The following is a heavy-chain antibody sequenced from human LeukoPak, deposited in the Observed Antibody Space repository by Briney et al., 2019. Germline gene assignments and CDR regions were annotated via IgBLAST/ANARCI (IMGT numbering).Heavy chain of an antibody. CDR3: ARDSRDDYLVDY. CDR2: INRDGSDK. Sequence: GGSLRLSCAASGFTFSTYWMTWVRRAPGKGLEWVANINRDGSDKYYVDSVEGRFTISRDNAKNSLYLQMNSLRAEDTAVYYCARDSRDDYLVDYWGQGTLVTVSS. D-gene: IGHD2/OR15-2a*01. V-gene: IGHV3-7*01. J-gene: IGHJ4*02. CDR1: GFTFSTYW.